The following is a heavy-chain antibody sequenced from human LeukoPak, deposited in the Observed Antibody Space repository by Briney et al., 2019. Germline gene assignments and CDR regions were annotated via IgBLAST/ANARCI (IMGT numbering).Heavy chain of an antibody. CDR3: ARTQYCSGTSSYFGYFHY. J-gene: IGHJ4*02. CDR2: IYYSGST. CDR1: GDSVSSASYY. Sequence: PSETLYLTCTVSGDSVSSASYYWSWIRQPPGKGLEWIGYIYYSGSTKYNPSLKSRVTISVDTSKNQFSLKLSSVTAADTAVYYCARTQYCSGTSSYFGYFHYWGQGTLVTVSS. V-gene: IGHV4-61*01. D-gene: IGHD2-2*01.